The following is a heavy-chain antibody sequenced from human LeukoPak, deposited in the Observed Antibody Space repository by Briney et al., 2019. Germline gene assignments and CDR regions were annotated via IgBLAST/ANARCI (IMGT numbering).Heavy chain of an antibody. J-gene: IGHJ4*02. Sequence: GPVKVSCKASGYTFTSYYMHWVRQAPGQGLEWMGIINPSGGSTSYAQKFQGRVTMTGDMSTSTVYMELSSLRSEDTAVYYCARETDSSSSRGSFDYWGQGTLVTVSS. CDR2: INPSGGST. D-gene: IGHD6-6*01. V-gene: IGHV1-46*01. CDR1: GYTFTSYY. CDR3: ARETDSSSSRGSFDY.